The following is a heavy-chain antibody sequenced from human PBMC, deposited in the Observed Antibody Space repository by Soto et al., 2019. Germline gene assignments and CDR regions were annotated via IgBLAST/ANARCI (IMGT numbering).Heavy chain of an antibody. Sequence: GEALKISWKASGYSFTTYWIAWVRQMPGKGLELMGIINPGDSDIRYSPSFKGRVTISAYNSISTAYLQWSSLKASDTAMYYCARHEQFYYYYYGMHXWGQVTAVTVS. CDR1: GYSFTTYW. J-gene: IGHJ6*02. V-gene: IGHV5-51*01. D-gene: IGHD4-4*01. CDR3: ARHEQFYYYYYGMHX. CDR2: INPGDSDI.